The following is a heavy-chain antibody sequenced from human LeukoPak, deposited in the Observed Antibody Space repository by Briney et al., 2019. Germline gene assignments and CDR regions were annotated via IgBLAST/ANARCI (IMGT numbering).Heavy chain of an antibody. Sequence: GGSLRLSCAASGFIFSNYGMHWVRQAPGKGLEWVAFIRYDGSDKYYTDSVKGRFTISRDDSKNTLYLQMNSLRAEDTAVYYCARGPPLFDPWGQGTLVAVSS. CDR1: GFIFSNYG. CDR3: ARGPPLFDP. CDR2: IRYDGSDK. J-gene: IGHJ5*02. V-gene: IGHV3-30*02.